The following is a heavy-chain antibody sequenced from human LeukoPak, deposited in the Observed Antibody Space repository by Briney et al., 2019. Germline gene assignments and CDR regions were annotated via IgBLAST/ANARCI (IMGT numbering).Heavy chain of an antibody. CDR3: ARSGSGSYFDY. J-gene: IGHJ4*02. CDR2: ISSSSSYT. CDR1: GFTFSDYY. Sequence: GGSLRLSCAASGFTFSDYYMSWIRQAPGKGLEWVPYISSSSSYTNYADSVKGRFTISRDNAKNSLYLQMNSLRAEDTAVYYCARSGSGSYFDYWGQGTLVTVSS. D-gene: IGHD3-10*01. V-gene: IGHV3-11*06.